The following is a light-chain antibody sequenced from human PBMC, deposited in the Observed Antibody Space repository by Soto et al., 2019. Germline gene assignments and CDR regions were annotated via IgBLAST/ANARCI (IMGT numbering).Light chain of an antibody. CDR2: MGS. Sequence: DLVVTQSPLSLPVTPGEPASISCRSSASLLNSNGHNYLNWYVKKRGQSPQLLIYMGSNRASGVPVWLSESGSGTDFTRKLSSAEAEDVGVYYCMQALHTPFAFGPGTKMDIK. J-gene: IGKJ3*01. CDR3: MQALHTPFA. V-gene: IGKV2-28*01. CDR1: ASLLNSNGHNY.